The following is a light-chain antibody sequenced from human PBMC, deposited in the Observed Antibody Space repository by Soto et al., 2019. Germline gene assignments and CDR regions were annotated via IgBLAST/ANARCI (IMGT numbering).Light chain of an antibody. Sequence: QSVLTQPPSASGTPGQRVSISCSGSSSNIGSNAVHWYQQFPGTAPRLLIYRDNQRPSGVPDRFSGSKSGTPASLVISGLQSEDEADYYCAAWNDRPYLWVFGGGTKLTVL. CDR1: SSNIGSNA. V-gene: IGLV1-44*01. CDR2: RDN. J-gene: IGLJ3*02. CDR3: AAWNDRPYLWV.